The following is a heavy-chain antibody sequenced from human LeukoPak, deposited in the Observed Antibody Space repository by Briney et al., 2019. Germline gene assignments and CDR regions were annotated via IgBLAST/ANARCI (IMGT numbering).Heavy chain of an antibody. J-gene: IGHJ4*02. CDR1: GFTVSSNS. V-gene: IGHV3-66*03. Sequence: GGSLRLTCTVSGFTVSSNSMSWVRQAPGKGLEWVSFIYSDNTHYSDSVKGRFTVSRDNAKSSLYLQMNSLRAEDTAVYYCASLGYSSGWGQGTLVTVSS. CDR3: ASLGYSSG. D-gene: IGHD6-19*01. CDR2: IYSDNT.